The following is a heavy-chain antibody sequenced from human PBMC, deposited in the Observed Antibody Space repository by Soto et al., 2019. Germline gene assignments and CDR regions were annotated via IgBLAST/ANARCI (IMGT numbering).Heavy chain of an antibody. CDR1: GGSFSGYI. Sequence: PSETLSLTCTVYGGSFSGYIWTWIRQTPGKGLQWIGQINHSGSANYNPSLKSRVTISVHTSNSQFSLELTSVTAADTAVYYCARGLISGSHYSGGWYYFDSWGQGTQVTVSS. J-gene: IGHJ4*02. CDR3: ARGLISGSHYSGGWYYFDS. D-gene: IGHD1-26*01. CDR2: INHSGSA. V-gene: IGHV4-34*01.